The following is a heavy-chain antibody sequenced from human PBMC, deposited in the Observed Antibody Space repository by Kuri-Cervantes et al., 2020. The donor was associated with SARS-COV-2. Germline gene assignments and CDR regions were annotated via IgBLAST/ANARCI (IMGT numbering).Heavy chain of an antibody. D-gene: IGHD3-10*01. CDR3: ARASVRGIIITYHSYGMDV. CDR2: IYYSGST. V-gene: IGHV4-59*01. J-gene: IGHJ6*02. CDR1: GGSIRTYY. Sequence: GSLRLPCTVSGGSIRTYYWGWIRQPPGKGLEWIGYIYYSGSTNYNPPLKSRVTVSVDTSKNQFFLKLSSVTAADTAVYYCARASVRGIIITYHSYGMDVWGQGTTVTVSS.